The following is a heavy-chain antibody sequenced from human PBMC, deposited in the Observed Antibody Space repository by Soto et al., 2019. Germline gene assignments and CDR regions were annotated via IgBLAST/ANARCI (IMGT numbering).Heavy chain of an antibody. V-gene: IGHV4-59*01. CDR2: IYYSGST. Sequence: PSETLSLTCTVSGGSISSYYWSWIRQPPGKGLEWIGYIYYSGSTNYNPSLKSRVTISVDTSKNQFSLKLSSVTAADTAVYYCAGANYYYYGMDVWGKGPTVTVPS. CDR1: GGSISSYY. CDR3: AGANYYYYGMDV. J-gene: IGHJ6*04.